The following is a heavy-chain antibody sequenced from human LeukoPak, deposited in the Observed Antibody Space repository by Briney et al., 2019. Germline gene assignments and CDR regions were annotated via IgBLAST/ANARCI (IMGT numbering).Heavy chain of an antibody. CDR3: ARDRTAAAGRRGYFGY. D-gene: IGHD6-13*01. CDR1: GYTFTGYY. Sequence: GASVKVSCKASGYTFTGYYMHWVRQAPGQGLEWMGWINPNSGGTNYAQKFQGRVTMTRDTSISTAYMELSRLRSDDTAVYYCARDRTAAAGRRGYFGYWGQGTLVTVSS. CDR2: INPNSGGT. V-gene: IGHV1-2*02. J-gene: IGHJ4*02.